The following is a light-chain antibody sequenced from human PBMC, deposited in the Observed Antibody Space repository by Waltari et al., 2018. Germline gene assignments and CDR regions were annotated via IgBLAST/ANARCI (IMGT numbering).Light chain of an antibody. V-gene: IGKV3-15*01. Sequence: EKVMPQSPATLSLFPGERATLSCRASQSINSHLGWYQQRPGQAPRLLIYHTSTRATGFPARFSGSGSGTEFTLTISSLQSEDFAVYYCQQYHDWPLTFGGGTKVEI. CDR3: QQYHDWPLT. J-gene: IGKJ4*01. CDR1: QSINSH. CDR2: HTS.